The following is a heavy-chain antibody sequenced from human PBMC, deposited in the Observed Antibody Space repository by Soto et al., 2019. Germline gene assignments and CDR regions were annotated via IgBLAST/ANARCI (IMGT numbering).Heavy chain of an antibody. Sequence: SETLSLTCSVSGAALNSGNYYWSWIRQAPGKGLEWIGHIYVTGAVDYNPSLRDRITISQDTSERQFSLNLRLVTAADTAVYYCARLRIATNNYKWFGPWGQGTLVTVSS. V-gene: IGHV4-31*03. J-gene: IGHJ5*02. CDR3: ARLRIATNNYKWFGP. CDR2: IYVTGAV. CDR1: GAALNSGNYY. D-gene: IGHD2-21*01.